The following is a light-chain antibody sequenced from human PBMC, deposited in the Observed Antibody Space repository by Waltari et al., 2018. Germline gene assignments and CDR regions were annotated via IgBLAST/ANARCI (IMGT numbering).Light chain of an antibody. Sequence: IVLTQSPGTLSLSVGERATASCRASESVSRALAWYQQKPGQAPRLLIYGASTRATGIPDRFSGSGSGTDFSLTISRLEPDDFAVYYCQHYLRLPVTFGQGTTVEI. V-gene: IGKV3-20*01. CDR1: ESVSRA. J-gene: IGKJ1*01. CDR3: QHYLRLPVT. CDR2: GAS.